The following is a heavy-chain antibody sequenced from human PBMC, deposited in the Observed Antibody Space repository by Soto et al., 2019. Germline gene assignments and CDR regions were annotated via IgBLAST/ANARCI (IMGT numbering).Heavy chain of an antibody. CDR3: AIVTAETAYHYFDF. D-gene: IGHD1-1*01. Sequence: PGESLKISCKGSGYKFTNYWLSWVRQTPGKGLEWMGRIDHSDSYINYSPSFRGHVTISIDESISTAHLQWSSLKASDTATYYWAIVTAETAYHYFDFWGQGTLVTVSS. CDR2: IDHSDSYI. V-gene: IGHV5-10-1*01. J-gene: IGHJ4*02. CDR1: GYKFTNYW.